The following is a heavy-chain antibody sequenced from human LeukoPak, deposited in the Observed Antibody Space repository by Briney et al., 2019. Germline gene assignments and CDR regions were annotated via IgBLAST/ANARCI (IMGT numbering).Heavy chain of an antibody. CDR1: GFTFSTYA. Sequence: GGSLRLSCAASGFTFSTYAMHWVRQGPGKGLEWVAVISYDGSNKYYADSVKGRFTISRDNSKNTLYLQMSSLSAEDTTVYYCARTTTPHYYGSGSYALGYWGQGTLVTVPS. CDR3: ARTTTPHYYGSGSYALGY. V-gene: IGHV3-30-3*01. CDR2: ISYDGSNK. D-gene: IGHD3-10*01. J-gene: IGHJ4*02.